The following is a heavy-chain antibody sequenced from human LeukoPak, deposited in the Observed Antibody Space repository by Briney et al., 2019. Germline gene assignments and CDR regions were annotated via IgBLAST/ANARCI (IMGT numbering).Heavy chain of an antibody. V-gene: IGHV1-2*02. CDR1: GYTFTAYY. CDR3: ARDLGVTVRPFSLFY. J-gene: IGHJ4*02. CDR2: INPNSGVT. Sequence: GASVKVSCKASGYTFTAYYMHWVRQAPGQGPEWMGWINPNSGVTNYAKKLQGRVIMTSDTSISTAYMAFSRLRSDDTAMYYCARDLGVTVRPFSLFYWGQGTLVTVSS. D-gene: IGHD6-6*01.